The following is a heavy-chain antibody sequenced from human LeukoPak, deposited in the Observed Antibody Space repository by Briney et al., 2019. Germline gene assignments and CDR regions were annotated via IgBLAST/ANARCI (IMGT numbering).Heavy chain of an antibody. J-gene: IGHJ4*02. Sequence: KPSGTLSLTCTVSGGSIRSSSYYWGWIRQPPGKGLEWIGSIYYSGSAYYNPSLKSRVTISIDTSKNQFSLKLSAVTAADTAVYYCARQGIVATFLVFWGQGTLVTVSS. CDR1: GGSIRSSSYY. CDR2: IYYSGSA. V-gene: IGHV4-39*01. D-gene: IGHD5-12*01. CDR3: ARQGIVATFLVF.